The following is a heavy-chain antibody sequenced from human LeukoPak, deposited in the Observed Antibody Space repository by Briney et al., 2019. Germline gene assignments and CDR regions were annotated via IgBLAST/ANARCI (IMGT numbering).Heavy chain of an antibody. J-gene: IGHJ4*02. Sequence: ASVKVSCKASGYTFTSYGISWVRQAPGQGLEWMGWISAYNGNTNYAQKLQGRVTMTTDTSTSTAYMELRSLRSDDTAVYYCARHLTTVTTEGFDYWGQGTLVTASS. D-gene: IGHD4-17*01. V-gene: IGHV1-18*01. CDR2: ISAYNGNT. CDR3: ARHLTTVTTEGFDY. CDR1: GYTFTSYG.